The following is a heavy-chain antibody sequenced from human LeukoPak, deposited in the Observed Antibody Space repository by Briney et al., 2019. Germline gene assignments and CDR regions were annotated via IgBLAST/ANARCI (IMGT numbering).Heavy chain of an antibody. J-gene: IGHJ4*02. CDR3: ARLDLYDYVWGSYRSVFDY. D-gene: IGHD3-16*02. CDR1: GGSISSSSYY. Sequence: PSETLSLTCTVSGGSISSSSYYWGWIRQPPGKGLEWIGSIYYSGSTYYNPSLKSRVTISVDTSKNQFSLKLSSVTAADTAVYYCARLDLYDYVWGSYRSVFDYWGQGTLVTVSS. CDR2: IYYSGST. V-gene: IGHV4-39*01.